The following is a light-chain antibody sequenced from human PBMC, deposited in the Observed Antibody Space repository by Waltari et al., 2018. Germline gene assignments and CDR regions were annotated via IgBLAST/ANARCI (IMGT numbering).Light chain of an antibody. V-gene: IGKV1-27*01. J-gene: IGKJ1*01. CDR1: QGINKE. Sequence: IQMTQSPISLSASVGDRFTVTCRASQGINKELSWYQQKLGKAPTLLSYAASSLQTGVSSRFSGSGSGTDFTLTISSLQPEDVATYYCQQDYTTPWTFGQGTKVEIK. CDR2: AAS. CDR3: QQDYTTPWT.